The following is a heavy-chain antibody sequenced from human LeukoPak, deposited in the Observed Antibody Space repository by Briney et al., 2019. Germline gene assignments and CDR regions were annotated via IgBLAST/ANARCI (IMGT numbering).Heavy chain of an antibody. J-gene: IGHJ4*02. Sequence: GGSLRLSCAASGFTFSSYAMSWVRQAPGKGLEWVSAISGSGGSTYYADSVKGRFTISRDNSKNTLHLQMNSLRVEDTAVYYCAKRGVTGYKEAFDYWGQGTLVTVSS. D-gene: IGHD3-9*01. CDR1: GFTFSSYA. CDR2: ISGSGGST. CDR3: AKRGVTGYKEAFDY. V-gene: IGHV3-23*01.